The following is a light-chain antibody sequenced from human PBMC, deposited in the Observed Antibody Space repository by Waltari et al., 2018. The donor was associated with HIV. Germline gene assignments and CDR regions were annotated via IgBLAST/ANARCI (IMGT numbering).Light chain of an antibody. V-gene: IGLV1-44*01. J-gene: IGLJ3*02. CDR3: AAWDDRLNGQVV. CDR2: HNH. CDR1: SSNLGTNT. Sequence: QSVLTQPPSASGTPGQRVSISCSGSSSNLGTNTVSWYQQVPGTSPKLLIYHNHPRPVGVPDRFAGSKSGTSASLAITGIQSEDEADYHCAAWDDRLNGQVVFRGGTKLTVL.